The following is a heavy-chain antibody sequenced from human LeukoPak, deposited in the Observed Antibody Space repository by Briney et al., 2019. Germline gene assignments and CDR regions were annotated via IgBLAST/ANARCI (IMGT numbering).Heavy chain of an antibody. D-gene: IGHD6-13*01. V-gene: IGHV4-59*01. J-gene: IGHJ4*02. Sequence: PSETLSLTCTVSGGSISSYYWSWIRQPPGKGLEWIGYMFYSGSTNYNPSLKSRVTISGDTSKNQFSLKLSSVTAADTAVYYCARDRDRSSWYYFDSWGQGTLVTASS. CDR2: MFYSGST. CDR1: GGSISSYY. CDR3: ARDRDRSSWYYFDS.